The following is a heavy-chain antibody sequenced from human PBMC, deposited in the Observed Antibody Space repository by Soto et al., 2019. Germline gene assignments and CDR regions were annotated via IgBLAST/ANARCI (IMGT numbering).Heavy chain of an antibody. CDR1: TLTFNRHW. Sequence: PGGSLRLSCTASTLTFNRHWMHWVRQVPGQGLEWVSRISHDGGSIKNADSVKGGFTISRDNVNNSLSLQMTSLRVEDTSIYYCVARRPGVASPGDYWGRGTLVTVSS. CDR3: VARRPGVASPGDY. D-gene: IGHD2-21*01. CDR2: ISHDGGSI. J-gene: IGHJ4*02. V-gene: IGHV3-74*03.